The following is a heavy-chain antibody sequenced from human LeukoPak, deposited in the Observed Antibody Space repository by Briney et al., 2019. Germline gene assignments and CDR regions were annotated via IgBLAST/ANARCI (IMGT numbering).Heavy chain of an antibody. CDR3: ARGISVWSPSDAFDI. CDR2: INPNSGGT. V-gene: IGHV1-2*02. Sequence: ASVKVSCKASGYTFTGYYMHWVRKTPGQGLEWMGWINPNSGGTNYAQKFQGRVTMTRDTSISTAYMELSRLRSDDTAVYYCARGISVWSPSDAFDIWGQGTMVTVSS. CDR1: GYTFTGYY. J-gene: IGHJ3*02. D-gene: IGHD3-10*01.